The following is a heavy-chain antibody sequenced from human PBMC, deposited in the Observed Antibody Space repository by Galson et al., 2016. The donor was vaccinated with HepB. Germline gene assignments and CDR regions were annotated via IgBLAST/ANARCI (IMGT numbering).Heavy chain of an antibody. Sequence: SLRLSCAASGFSFSYYAMHWVRQAPGKGLECVAADSMDGRRKFYADSVKGRFTISRDNSNNMLFLQMSSLRVDDTAVYYCAKRHEYCPPVGCSVDSWGQGTLVSVSS. J-gene: IGHJ4*02. CDR3: AKRHEYCPPVGCSVDS. CDR1: GFSFSYYA. V-gene: IGHV3-30*04. D-gene: IGHD2/OR15-2a*01. CDR2: DSMDGRRK.